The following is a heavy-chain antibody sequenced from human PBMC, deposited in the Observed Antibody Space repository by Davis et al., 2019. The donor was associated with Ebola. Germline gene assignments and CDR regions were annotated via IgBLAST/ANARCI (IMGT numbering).Heavy chain of an antibody. CDR3: ATGRYPTSSLDY. J-gene: IGHJ4*02. CDR1: GYTLTELS. V-gene: IGHV1-18*01. Sequence: AASVKVSCKVSGYTLTELSMHWVRQAPGQGLEWMGWISSYNDSTNYAQKFQGRVTMTTDTSTNTTYIDLRSLISDDTAVYYCATGRYPTSSLDYWGQGTLVTVSS. CDR2: ISSYNDST. D-gene: IGHD3-16*02.